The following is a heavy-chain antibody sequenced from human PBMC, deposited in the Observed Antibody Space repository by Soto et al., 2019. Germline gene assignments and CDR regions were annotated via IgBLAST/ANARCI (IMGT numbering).Heavy chain of an antibody. CDR3: ARGGYFDSSNYLAY. J-gene: IGHJ4*02. D-gene: IGHD3-22*01. CDR2: INPGNGNT. V-gene: IGHV1-3*01. Sequence: ASVKVTCKASGYTFTSYGINWVRQAPGRGLEWMGWINPGNGNTKYSQQFQGRVIIDRDTSASTAYMELSSLRPEDTAVYYCARGGYFDSSNYLAYWGLGTLVTVSS. CDR1: GYTFTSYG.